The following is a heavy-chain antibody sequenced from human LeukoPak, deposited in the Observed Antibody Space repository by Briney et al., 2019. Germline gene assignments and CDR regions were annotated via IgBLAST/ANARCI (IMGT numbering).Heavy chain of an antibody. CDR3: AAGPTDYDFWSGYYSPIFDY. CDR1: GYTLTSYG. CDR2: ISAYNGNT. J-gene: IGHJ4*02. Sequence: ASVKVSCKASGYTLTSYGISWVRQAPGQGLEWMGWISAYNGNTNYAQKFQERVTITRDMSTSTAYMELSSLRSEDTAVYYCAAGPTDYDFWSGYYSPIFDYWGQGTLVTVSS. D-gene: IGHD3-3*01. V-gene: IGHV1-18*01.